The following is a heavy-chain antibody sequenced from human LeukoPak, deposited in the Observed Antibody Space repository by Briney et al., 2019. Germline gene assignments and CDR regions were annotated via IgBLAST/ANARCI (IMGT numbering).Heavy chain of an antibody. CDR3: ARVGSSGYYVGY. V-gene: IGHV3-23*01. D-gene: IGHD3-22*01. Sequence: GGSLRLSCAASGFTFSSYAMSWVRQAPGKGLVWVSQITTDGSTINYADSVRGRFTISRDNSKNTMYLQMNSLRAEDTAVYYCARVGSSGYYVGYWGQGTLVTVSS. CDR1: GFTFSSYA. J-gene: IGHJ4*02. CDR2: ITTDGSTI.